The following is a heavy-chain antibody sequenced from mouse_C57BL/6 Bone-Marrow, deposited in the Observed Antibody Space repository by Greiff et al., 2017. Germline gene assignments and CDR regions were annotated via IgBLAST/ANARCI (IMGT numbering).Heavy chain of an antibody. V-gene: IGHV1-50*01. Sequence: QVQLKQPGAELVKPGASVKLSCKASGYTFTGYWMQWVKQRPGQGLEWIGEIDPSDSYTNYNQKFKGKATLTVDTSSSTAYMQLSSLTSEDSAVYYCARGGVITRDWGQGTLVTVSA. J-gene: IGHJ3*01. CDR2: IDPSDSYT. CDR3: ARGGVITRD. CDR1: GYTFTGYW. D-gene: IGHD1-1*01.